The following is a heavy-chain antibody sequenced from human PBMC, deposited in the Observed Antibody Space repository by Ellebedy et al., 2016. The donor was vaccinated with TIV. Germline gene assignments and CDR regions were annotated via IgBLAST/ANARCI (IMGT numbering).Heavy chain of an antibody. CDR3: ARGGSQLVRSFDY. V-gene: IGHV1-69*13. CDR1: GGTFSSYA. D-gene: IGHD6-13*01. Sequence: AASVKVSCKASGGTFSSYAISWVRQAPGQGLEWMGGIIPIFGTANYAQKFQGRVTITADESTSTAYMELSSLRSEDTAVYYCARGGSQLVRSFDYWGQGTLVTVS. CDR2: IIPIFGTA. J-gene: IGHJ4*02.